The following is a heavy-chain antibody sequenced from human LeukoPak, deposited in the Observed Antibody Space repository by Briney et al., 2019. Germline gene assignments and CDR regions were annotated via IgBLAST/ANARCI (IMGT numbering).Heavy chain of an antibody. V-gene: IGHV5-51*01. Sequence: GESLKISCKGSGYSFTSYWIGWVRQMPGKGLEWMGIIYPGDSDTRYSPSFQGQVTISADKSISTAYLQWSSLKASDTAMYYCARHPVRFLGAGDAFDIWGQGTMVTVSS. J-gene: IGHJ3*02. D-gene: IGHD3-3*01. CDR1: GYSFTSYW. CDR3: ARHPVRFLGAGDAFDI. CDR2: IYPGDSDT.